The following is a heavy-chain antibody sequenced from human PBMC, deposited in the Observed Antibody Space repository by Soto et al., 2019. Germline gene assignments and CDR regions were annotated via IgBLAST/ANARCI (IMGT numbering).Heavy chain of an antibody. CDR2: IYYSGST. CDR3: ARHGITMVRGVIITAGWFDP. D-gene: IGHD3-10*01. CDR1: GGSISSYY. Sequence: SETLSLTCTVSGGSISSYYWSWIRQPPGKGLEWIGYIYYSGSTYYNPSLKSRVTVSVDTSKNQFSLKLSSVTAADTAVYYCARHGITMVRGVIITAGWFDPWGQGTLVTVSS. J-gene: IGHJ5*02. V-gene: IGHV4-59*04.